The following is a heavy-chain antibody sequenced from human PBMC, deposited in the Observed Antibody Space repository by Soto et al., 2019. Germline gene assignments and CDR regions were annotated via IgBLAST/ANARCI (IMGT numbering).Heavy chain of an antibody. Sequence: VQLVESGGGLVKPGGSLRLSCAASGFTFSNAWMNWVRQAPGKGLEWVGRIKSKTDGGTTDYAAPVKGRFTISRDDSKNTLYLQMNSLKTEDTAVYYCTTHDYGDYGDYYYGMDVWGQGTTVTVSS. D-gene: IGHD4-17*01. J-gene: IGHJ6*02. CDR1: GFTFSNAW. CDR2: IKSKTDGGTT. CDR3: TTHDYGDYGDYYYGMDV. V-gene: IGHV3-15*07.